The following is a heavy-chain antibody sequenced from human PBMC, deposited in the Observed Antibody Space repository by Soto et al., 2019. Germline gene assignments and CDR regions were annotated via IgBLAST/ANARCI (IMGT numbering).Heavy chain of an antibody. J-gene: IGHJ6*02. V-gene: IGHV3-23*01. CDR1: GFTFSSYA. CDR3: AKAQVLLEWSYHYYGMDV. Sequence: EVQLLESGGGLVQPGGSLRLSCAASGFTFSSYAMSWVRQAPGKGLEWVSAISGSGGSTYYADSVKGRFTISRDNSKNTLYLQMNSLRAEDTAVYYCAKAQVLLEWSYHYYGMDVWGQGTTVTVSS. D-gene: IGHD3-3*01. CDR2: ISGSGGST.